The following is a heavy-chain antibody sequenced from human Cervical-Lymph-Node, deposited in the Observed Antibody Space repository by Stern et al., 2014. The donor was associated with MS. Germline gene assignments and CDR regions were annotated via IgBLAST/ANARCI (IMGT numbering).Heavy chain of an antibody. D-gene: IGHD4-23*01. CDR3: ARHSVGVKDFDS. V-gene: IGHV4-59*01. J-gene: IGHJ4*02. Sequence: QVQLQESGPGLVKPSETLSLTCTVSGGSIRTFSWSWIRQPPGRGLEWIGCVYYNGTTTHNPSLKSRVPMSVDASKSQLSLRLHSVTAADTAVYYCARHSVGVKDFDSWGQGTLVTVSS. CDR1: GGSIRTFS. CDR2: VYYNGTT.